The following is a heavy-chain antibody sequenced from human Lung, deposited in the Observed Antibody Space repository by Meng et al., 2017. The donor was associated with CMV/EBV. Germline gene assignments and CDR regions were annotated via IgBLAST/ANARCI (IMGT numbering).Heavy chain of an antibody. V-gene: IGHV1-18*01. J-gene: IGHJ4*02. CDR1: GYNFNSYG. CDR3: SRGAVYYFDY. Sequence: VSCEASGYNFNSYGISWVRQAPGQGLEWMGWISAYNGNTNYAQKLQGRVTMTTDTSTSTAYMELRSLRSDDTAVYYCSRGAVYYFDYWGQGTLVTVSS. CDR2: ISAYNGNT. D-gene: IGHD6-19*01.